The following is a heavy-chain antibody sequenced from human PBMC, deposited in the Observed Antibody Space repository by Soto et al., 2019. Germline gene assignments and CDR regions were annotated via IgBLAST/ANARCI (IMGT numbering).Heavy chain of an antibody. CDR1: GGTFSSYA. CDR3: ASIGYCSSTSCYAAFDI. CDR2: IIPIFGTA. V-gene: IGHV1-69*13. D-gene: IGHD2-2*01. Sequence: GASVKVSCKASGGTFSSYAISWVRQAPGQGLEWMGGIIPIFGTANYAQKFQGGVTITADESTSTAYMELSSLRSEDTVVYYCASIGYCSSTSCYAAFDIWGQGTMVTVSS. J-gene: IGHJ3*02.